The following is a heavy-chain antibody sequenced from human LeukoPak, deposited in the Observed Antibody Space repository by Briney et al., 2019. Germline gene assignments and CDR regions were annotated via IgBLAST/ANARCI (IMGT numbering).Heavy chain of an antibody. CDR2: INHSGRT. CDR3: ARAARQGFTMIVVPFFYFDL. Sequence: TLSLTCTVSGGSISSGASDWGWIRQHPKRGLEWVGYINHSGRTYYNPSLGSRVTMSVDTSKNQFSLKLSSVTAADSAVYYCARAARQGFTMIVVPFFYFDLWGRGTLVTVSS. CDR1: GGSISSGASD. J-gene: IGHJ2*01. D-gene: IGHD3-22*01. V-gene: IGHV4-31*03.